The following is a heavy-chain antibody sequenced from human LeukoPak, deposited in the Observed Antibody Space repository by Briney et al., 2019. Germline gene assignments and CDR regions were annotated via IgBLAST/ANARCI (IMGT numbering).Heavy chain of an antibody. CDR2: IWYDGSNK. J-gene: IGHJ4*02. D-gene: IGHD3-22*01. CDR1: GFTFSSYG. CDR3: AKWGAPYYYDSSGYYLDY. V-gene: IGHV3-33*06. Sequence: GRSLRLSWAAAGFTFSSYGMHGVRQAPSKGLEWVAVIWYDGSNKYYADSVKGRFTISRDNSKNTLYLQMNSLRAEDTAVYYCAKWGAPYYYDSSGYYLDYWGQGTLVTVSS.